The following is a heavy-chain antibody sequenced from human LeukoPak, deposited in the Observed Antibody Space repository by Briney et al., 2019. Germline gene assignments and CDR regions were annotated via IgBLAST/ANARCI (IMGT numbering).Heavy chain of an antibody. Sequence: GGSLRLSCAASGFTFSSYALSWVRQAPGKGLEWVSAISGSGGSTYYADSVKGRFTISRDNAKNSLYLQMNSLRAEDTAVYYCARDQPSSWYYFDYWGQGTLVTVSS. CDR1: GFTFSSYA. CDR3: ARDQPSSWYYFDY. D-gene: IGHD6-13*01. V-gene: IGHV3-23*01. J-gene: IGHJ4*02. CDR2: ISGSGGST.